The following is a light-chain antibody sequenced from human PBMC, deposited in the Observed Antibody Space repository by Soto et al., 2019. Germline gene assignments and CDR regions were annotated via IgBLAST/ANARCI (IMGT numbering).Light chain of an antibody. J-gene: IGLJ3*02. V-gene: IGLV2-14*01. Sequence: QSALTQPASVSGSPGQSITISCTGTFSDVGGYNYISWYQQHPGKAPKLMIYKVSSRPSGVSNRFSGSKSGNTASLTISGLQAYDEDDYYCGSYTPCGTLRFGGGTKLSV. CDR2: KVS. CDR1: FSDVGGYNY. CDR3: GSYTPCGTLR.